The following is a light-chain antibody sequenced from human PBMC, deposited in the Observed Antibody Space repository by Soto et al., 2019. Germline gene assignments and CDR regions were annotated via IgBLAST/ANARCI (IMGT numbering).Light chain of an antibody. V-gene: IGLV2-14*03. CDR1: SSDVGAYNF. J-gene: IGLJ1*01. CDR2: NVY. CDR3: SAYTVSRTYV. Sequence: QSGLTQPASVSGSPGQSITISCTGTSSDVGAYNFVSWHQQHPGKAPKLMIYNVYDRPSGISYRFSGSKSGNTASLTISGLQGEDEADYYCSAYTVSRTYVYGTGTNVTV.